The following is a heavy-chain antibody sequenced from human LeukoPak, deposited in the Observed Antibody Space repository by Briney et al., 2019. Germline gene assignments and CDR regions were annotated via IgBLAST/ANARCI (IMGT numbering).Heavy chain of an antibody. Sequence: GSPRLSCAASGFTFSSYWMHWVRQAPGKGLVWVSRVNSDGRGTSYADSVKGRFTISRDNAKNTLYLQMNSLRAEDTAVYYCARVYWGYDYWGQGILVTVSS. V-gene: IGHV3-74*01. CDR1: GFTFSSYW. J-gene: IGHJ4*02. CDR3: ARVYWGYDY. CDR2: VNSDGRGT. D-gene: IGHD2-15*01.